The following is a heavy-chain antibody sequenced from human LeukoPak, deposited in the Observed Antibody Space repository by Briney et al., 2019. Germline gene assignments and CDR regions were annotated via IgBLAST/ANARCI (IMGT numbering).Heavy chain of an antibody. V-gene: IGHV1-2*02. CDR1: GYTFTAYY. CDR3: ARGPTLGLDI. J-gene: IGHJ3*02. CDR2: INPKSGDT. Sequence: ASVKVSCKASGYTFTAYYIHWVRQAPGQGLEWMGWINPKSGDTTLPQRFQGRVTMTRDTSIITAYMELSSLTSDDTGMYYCARGPTLGLDIWGQGTMVTVSS.